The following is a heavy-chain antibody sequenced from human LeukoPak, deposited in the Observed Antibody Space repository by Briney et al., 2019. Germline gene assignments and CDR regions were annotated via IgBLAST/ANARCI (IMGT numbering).Heavy chain of an antibody. D-gene: IGHD4-17*01. Sequence: PSETLSLTCAVSGVSFDDYYWSWVRQPPGKGLEWIGEINHSGYTNDSPSLKSRVTMSIDTSRKQFSLNLRPVTVADTAVYCCTRMTTGHDYWGQGTLVTVSS. CDR2: INHSGYT. J-gene: IGHJ4*02. V-gene: IGHV4-34*01. CDR3: TRMTTGHDY. CDR1: GVSFDDYY.